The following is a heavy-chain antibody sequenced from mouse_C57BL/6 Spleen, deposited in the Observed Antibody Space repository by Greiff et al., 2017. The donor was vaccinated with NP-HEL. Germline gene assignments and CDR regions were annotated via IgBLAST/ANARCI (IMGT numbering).Heavy chain of an antibody. D-gene: IGHD3-2*02. CDR2: IDPETGGT. J-gene: IGHJ2*01. CDR3: TRWQLRLPYFDY. V-gene: IGHV1-15*01. Sequence: QVHVKQSGAELVRPGASVTLSCKASGYTFTDYEMHWVKQTPVHGLEWIGAIDPETGGTAYNQKFKGKAILTADKSSSTAYMELRSLTSEDSAVYYCTRWQLRLPYFDYWGQGTTLTVSS. CDR1: GYTFTDYE.